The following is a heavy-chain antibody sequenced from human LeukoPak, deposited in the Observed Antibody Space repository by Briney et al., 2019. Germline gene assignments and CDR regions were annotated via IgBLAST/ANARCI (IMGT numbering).Heavy chain of an antibody. CDR3: ARGRTRYSGSYPFWDY. CDR1: GGSISSSSYY. Sequence: SETLSLTCTVSGGSISSSSYYWGWIRQPPGKGLEWIGSIYYSGSTYYNPSLKSRVTISVDTSKNQFSLKLSSVTAADTAVYYCARGRTRYSGSYPFWDYWGQGTLVTVSP. V-gene: IGHV4-39*07. D-gene: IGHD1-26*01. CDR2: IYYSGST. J-gene: IGHJ4*02.